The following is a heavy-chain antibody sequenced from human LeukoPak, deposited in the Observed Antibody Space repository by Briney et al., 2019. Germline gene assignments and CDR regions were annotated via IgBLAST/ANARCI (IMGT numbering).Heavy chain of an antibody. Sequence: PGGSLRLSCAASGFTFDDYAMHWVRQAPGKGLGWVSLISWDGGSTYYADSVKGRFTISRDNSKNSLYLQMNSLRAEDTALYYCAKDQGDCSGGSCYYFDYWGQGTLVTVSS. CDR3: AKDQGDCSGGSCYYFDY. J-gene: IGHJ4*02. V-gene: IGHV3-43D*03. D-gene: IGHD2-15*01. CDR2: ISWDGGST. CDR1: GFTFDDYA.